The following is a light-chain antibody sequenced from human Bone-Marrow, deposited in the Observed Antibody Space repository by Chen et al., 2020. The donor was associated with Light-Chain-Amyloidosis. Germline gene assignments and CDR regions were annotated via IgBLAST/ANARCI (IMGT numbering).Light chain of an antibody. CDR2: RDT. CDR1: DLPTKY. Sequence: SYELTQPPPGPVSPGQTARTTCPGDDLPTKYAYWYQQKPGQAPVLVIHRDTERPSGISERFSGSSSGTTATLTISGVQAEDEADYHCQSADSSGTYEVIFGGGTKLTVL. J-gene: IGLJ2*01. V-gene: IGLV3-25*03. CDR3: QSADSSGTYEVI.